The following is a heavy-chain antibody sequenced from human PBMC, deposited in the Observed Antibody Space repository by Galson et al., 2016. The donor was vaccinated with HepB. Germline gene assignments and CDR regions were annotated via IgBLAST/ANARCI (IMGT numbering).Heavy chain of an antibody. D-gene: IGHD3-9*01. CDR3: ARDATYYDILTGYSIYYYGVDV. Sequence: SVKVSCKASGGTFSSYAITWVRQAHGQGLEWMGGIIPIFGIKNYAQKFQGRITITADKSTTTAYMELSSLRFDDTAVYYCARDATYYDILTGYSIYYYGVDVWGQGTTVTVSS. J-gene: IGHJ6*02. V-gene: IGHV1-69*10. CDR2: IIPIFGIK. CDR1: GGTFSSYA.